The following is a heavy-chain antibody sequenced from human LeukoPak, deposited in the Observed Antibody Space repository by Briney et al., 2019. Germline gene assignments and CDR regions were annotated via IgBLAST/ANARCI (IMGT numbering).Heavy chain of an antibody. V-gene: IGHV3-30*18. CDR2: ISYDGSNK. CDR1: GFTLSSYG. CDR3: AKELSTSIAVAAVIGYFQR. J-gene: IGHJ1*01. D-gene: IGHD6-19*01. Sequence: GRSLRLSCAASGFTLSSYGMHWVRQAPGRGLEWVAVISYDGSNKYYADSVEGRFTISRHNPKNTLYLQMSSLRAEDTGVYSCAKELSTSIAVAAVIGYFQRWGQGTLVTVSS.